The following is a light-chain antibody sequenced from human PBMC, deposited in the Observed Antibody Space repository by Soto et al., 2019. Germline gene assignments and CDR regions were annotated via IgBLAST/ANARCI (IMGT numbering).Light chain of an antibody. J-gene: IGKJ1*01. Sequence: DIQITQSPSTLSASVGDRVNLTCRASQSISSWLAWYQQIPGKAPKLLIYDASNLESGVPSRFSGSGSGTEFTLTISSLQPEDFAVYYCQQYENYWTFGQGTKVDIK. V-gene: IGKV1-5*01. CDR1: QSISSW. CDR3: QQYENYWT. CDR2: DAS.